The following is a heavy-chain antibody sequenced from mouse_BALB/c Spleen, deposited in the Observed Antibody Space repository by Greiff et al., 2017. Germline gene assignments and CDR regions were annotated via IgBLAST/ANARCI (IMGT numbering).Heavy chain of an antibody. V-gene: IGHV5-17*02. J-gene: IGHJ2*01. CDR1: GFTFSSFG. D-gene: IGHD2-3*01. CDR3: ARSGDGSFDY. Sequence: EVQVVESGGGLVQPGGSRKLSCAASGFTFSSFGMHWVRQAPEKGLEWVAYISSGSSTIYYADTVKGRFTISRDNPKNTLFLQMTSLRSEDTAMYYCARSGDGSFDYWGQGTTLTVSS. CDR2: ISSGSSTI.